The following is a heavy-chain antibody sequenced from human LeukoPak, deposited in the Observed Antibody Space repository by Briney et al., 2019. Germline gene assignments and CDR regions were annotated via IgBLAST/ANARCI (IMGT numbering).Heavy chain of an antibody. V-gene: IGHV3-7*01. CDR2: MKRDGSEK. D-gene: IGHD5-12*01. CDR3: ARGYMGYVFFDH. J-gene: IGHJ4*02. CDR1: GFTFSSYW. Sequence: QPGGSLRLSCAASGFTFSSYWMSWVRQAPGKGLEWVANMKRDGSEKHYLDSVKGRFTISRDNAENALYLQMNSLRAEDTAVYYCARGYMGYVFFDHWGRGTLVTVSS.